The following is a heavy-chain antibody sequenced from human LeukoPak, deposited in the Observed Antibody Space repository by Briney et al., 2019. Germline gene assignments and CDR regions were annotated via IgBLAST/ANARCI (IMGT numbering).Heavy chain of an antibody. CDR1: GGSISSGDYY. V-gene: IGHV4-30-4*01. CDR3: AREYGIAAAGRYYYYGMDV. CDR2: IYYSGST. J-gene: IGHJ6*02. Sequence: SETLSLTCTVSGGSISSGDYYWSWIRQPPGKGLEWIGYIYYSGSTYYNPSLKSRVTISVDTSKNQFSLKLSSVTAADTAVYYCAREYGIAAAGRYYYYGMDVWGQGTTVTVSS. D-gene: IGHD6-13*01.